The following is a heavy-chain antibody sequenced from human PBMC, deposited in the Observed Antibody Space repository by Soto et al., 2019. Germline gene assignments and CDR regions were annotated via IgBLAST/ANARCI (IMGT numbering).Heavy chain of an antibody. V-gene: IGHV3-43*01. CDR2: ISWDGGST. CDR1: GFTFDDYT. J-gene: IGHJ6*02. CDR3: AKDRDCSSTSCPYYYYYAMDV. Sequence: PGGSLRLSCAASGFTFDDYTMHWVRQAPGKGLEWVSLISWDGGSTYYADSVKGRFTISRDNSKNSLYLQMNSLRTADTALYYCAKDRDCSSTSCPYYYYYAMDVWGQGTTVTVSS. D-gene: IGHD2-2*01.